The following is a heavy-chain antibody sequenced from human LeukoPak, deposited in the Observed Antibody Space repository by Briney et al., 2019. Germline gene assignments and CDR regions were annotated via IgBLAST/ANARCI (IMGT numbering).Heavy chain of an antibody. D-gene: IGHD6-19*01. CDR1: GGTFTSYA. Sequence: SVRVSCKASGGTFTSYAISWVRQAPGQGLEWMGGIIPIFGTANHAQKFQGRVTITADESTSTAYMELSSLRSEDTAVYYCARLYSSGWYFDYWGQGTLVTVSS. CDR3: ARLYSSGWYFDY. CDR2: IIPIFGTA. V-gene: IGHV1-69*13. J-gene: IGHJ4*02.